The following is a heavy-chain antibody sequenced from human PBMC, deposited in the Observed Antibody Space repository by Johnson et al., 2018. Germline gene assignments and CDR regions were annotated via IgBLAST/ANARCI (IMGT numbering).Heavy chain of an antibody. CDR2: ISGGGGRT. CDR3: SNLGRGYTYGSDSFDV. CDR1: GFLFSSYA. D-gene: IGHD5-18*01. V-gene: IGHV3-23*04. J-gene: IGHJ3*01. Sequence: VQLVQSGGDLVQPGGSLRLSCAASGFLFSSYAMSWVRQVPGKGLAWVSSISGGGGRTYYGDSVKGRFTISRDNSKNTLYLQMNSLRDEDTAVYYCSNLGRGYTYGSDSFDVWGQGTMVTVSS.